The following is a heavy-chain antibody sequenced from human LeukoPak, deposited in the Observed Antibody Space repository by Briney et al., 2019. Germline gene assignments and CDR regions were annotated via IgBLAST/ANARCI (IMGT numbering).Heavy chain of an antibody. Sequence: ASETLSLTCAVYGGSCSGYYWSWIRQPPGKGLEWTGEINHSGSTNYNPSLKSRVTISVDTSKNQFSLKLSSVTAADTAVYYCARNDYVWGSYRLNWFGPWGQGTLVTVSS. CDR1: GGSCSGYY. J-gene: IGHJ5*02. V-gene: IGHV4-34*01. CDR2: INHSGST. D-gene: IGHD3-16*02. CDR3: ARNDYVWGSYRLNWFGP.